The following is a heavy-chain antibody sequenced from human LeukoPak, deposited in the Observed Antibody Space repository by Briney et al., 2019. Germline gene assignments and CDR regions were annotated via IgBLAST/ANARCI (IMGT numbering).Heavy chain of an antibody. V-gene: IGHV3-9*01. J-gene: IGHJ4*02. D-gene: IGHD3-10*01. CDR1: GFTFDDYA. Sequence: GRSLRLSCAASGFTFDDYAMPWVRQAPGKGLEWVSGISWNSGSIGYADSVKGRFTISRDNAKNSLYLQMNSLRAEDTALYYCAKDMIPIYYGSGSPLDYWGQGTLVTVSS. CDR2: ISWNSGSI. CDR3: AKDMIPIYYGSGSPLDY.